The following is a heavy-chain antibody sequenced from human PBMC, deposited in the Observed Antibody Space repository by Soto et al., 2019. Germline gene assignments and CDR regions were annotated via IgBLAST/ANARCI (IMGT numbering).Heavy chain of an antibody. Sequence: ASVKVSCKVSGYTLTELSMHWVRQAPGKGLEWMGGFDPEDGETIYAQKFQGRVTMTEDTSTDTAYMELSSLRSEDTAVYYCATGEGTTGTTIRFDPWGQGTLVTVSS. J-gene: IGHJ5*02. D-gene: IGHD1-1*01. CDR2: FDPEDGET. V-gene: IGHV1-24*01. CDR3: ATGEGTTGTTIRFDP. CDR1: GYTLTELS.